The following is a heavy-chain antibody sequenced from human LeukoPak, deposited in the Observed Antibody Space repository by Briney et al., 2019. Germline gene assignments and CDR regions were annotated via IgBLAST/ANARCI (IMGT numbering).Heavy chain of an antibody. D-gene: IGHD3-9*01. CDR2: INPNSGGT. CDR1: GGTFSSYA. V-gene: IGHV1-2*04. CDR3: ARSLAPYDILTGYPDDYYFDY. J-gene: IGHJ4*02. Sequence: ASVKVSCKASGGTFSSYAISWVRQAPGQGLEWMGWINPNSGGTNYAQKFQGWVTMTRDTSISTAYMELSRLRSDNTAVYYCARSLAPYDILTGYPDDYYFDYWGQGTLVTVSS.